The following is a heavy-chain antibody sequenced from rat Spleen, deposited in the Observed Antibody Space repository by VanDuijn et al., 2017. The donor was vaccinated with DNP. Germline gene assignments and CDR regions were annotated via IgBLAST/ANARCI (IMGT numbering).Heavy chain of an antibody. V-gene: IGHV3-1*01. D-gene: IGHD1-7*01. CDR2: ISYSCST. J-gene: IGHJ2*01. CDR1: GYSIISRF. Sequence: EVQLQESGSGLVKPSQSLSLTCSVTGYSIISRFRWNWIRMFPGNKMEYIGHISYSCSTNYNPSLRSRISITRDTSKNHFFLHLNSVTTEDTATYYCARWTRYFDYWGQGVMVTVSS. CDR3: ARWTRYFDY.